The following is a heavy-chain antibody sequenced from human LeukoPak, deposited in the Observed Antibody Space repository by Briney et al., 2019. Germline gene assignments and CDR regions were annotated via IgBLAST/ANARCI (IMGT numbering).Heavy chain of an antibody. Sequence: PGGSLRLSCAASGFTFSNAWLNWVRQAPGKGLEWVGHIKSKTDGGTTDYAAPVKGRFTVSRDDSKNTLFLQMNSLKTEDTAVYYCTTSPQWLENWGQGTLVTVSP. CDR2: IKSKTDGGTT. CDR3: TTSPQWLEN. V-gene: IGHV3-15*01. CDR1: GFTFSNAW. D-gene: IGHD6-19*01. J-gene: IGHJ4*02.